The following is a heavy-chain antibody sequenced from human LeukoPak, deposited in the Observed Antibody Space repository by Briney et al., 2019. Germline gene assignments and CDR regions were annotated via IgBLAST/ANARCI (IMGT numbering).Heavy chain of an antibody. CDR1: GGSISSYY. CDR3: ARDDGTAIDY. D-gene: IGHD5-18*01. J-gene: IGHJ4*02. V-gene: IGHV4-59*01. CDR2: IYYSGST. Sequence: PSETLSLTCTVSGGSISSYYWSWIRQPPGKGLEWIGYIYYSGSTNYNPSLTSRVTISVDTSKNQFSLKLSSVTAADTAVYYCARDDGTAIDYWGQGTLVTVSS.